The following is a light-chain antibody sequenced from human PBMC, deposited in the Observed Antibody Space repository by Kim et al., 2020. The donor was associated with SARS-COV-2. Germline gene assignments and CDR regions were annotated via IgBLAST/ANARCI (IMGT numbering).Light chain of an antibody. CDR1: QTVSSYF. CDR3: QQYGSSPT. J-gene: IGKJ3*01. CDR2: GAS. Sequence: VSPGERATLSCRASQTVSSYFLAWYQQKPGQAPRLLIYGASSRATGIPDRFSGSGSGTDFTLTISRLEPEDFALYFCQQYGSSPTFGPGTKVDIK. V-gene: IGKV3-20*01.